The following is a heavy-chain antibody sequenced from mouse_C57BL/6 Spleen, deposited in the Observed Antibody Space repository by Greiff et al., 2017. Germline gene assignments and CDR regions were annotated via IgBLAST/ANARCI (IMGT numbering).Heavy chain of an antibody. J-gene: IGHJ2*01. D-gene: IGHD2-1*01. CDR2: IDPETGGT. Sequence: QVQLQQSGAELVRPGASVTLSCKASGYTITDYEMHWVKQTPVHGLEWIGAIDPETGGTAYNQKFKGKAILTADKSSSTAYMELRSLTSEDSAVYYCTRYYGNYPFDYWGQGTTLTVSS. V-gene: IGHV1-15*01. CDR1: GYTITDYE. CDR3: TRYYGNYPFDY.